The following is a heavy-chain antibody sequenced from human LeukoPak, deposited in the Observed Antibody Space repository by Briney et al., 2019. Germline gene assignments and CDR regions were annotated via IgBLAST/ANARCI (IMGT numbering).Heavy chain of an antibody. Sequence: GGSLRLSCAASGFTFSSYSMNWVRQAPGKGLEWVSYISSSSSTIYYADSVKGRFTISRDNPKNTLYLQMNSLRVEDTAVYYCAQVMRTGWYPLEWGQGTLVTVSS. CDR3: AQVMRTGWYPLE. D-gene: IGHD6-19*01. V-gene: IGHV3-48*01. J-gene: IGHJ4*02. CDR1: GFTFSSYS. CDR2: ISSSSSTI.